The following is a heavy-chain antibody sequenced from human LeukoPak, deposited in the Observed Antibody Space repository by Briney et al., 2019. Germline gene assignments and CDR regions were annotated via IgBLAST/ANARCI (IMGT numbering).Heavy chain of an antibody. Sequence: SQTLSLTCTVSGGSIINSSGFYWSCIRQHPGDGLEWTGFISYRGTTYYTPSLKSRVYMSVGTSRSHFSLRLTSVTDEDTAVYYCARISQSSGGFYYWGQGTLVTVSS. V-gene: IGHV4-31*02. D-gene: IGHD2-15*01. J-gene: IGHJ4*02. CDR1: GGSIINSSGFY. CDR2: ISYRGTT. CDR3: ARISQSSGGFYY.